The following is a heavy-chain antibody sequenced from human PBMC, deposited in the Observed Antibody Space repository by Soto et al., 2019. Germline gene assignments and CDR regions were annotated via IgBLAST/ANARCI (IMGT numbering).Heavy chain of an antibody. CDR2: IWYDGSNK. D-gene: IGHD3-9*01. CDR3: ARDLRLDWFHTGAFDY. CDR1: GFTFSSYG. V-gene: IGHV3-33*01. Sequence: QVQLVESGGGVVQPGRSLRLSCAASGFTFSSYGMHWVRQAPGKGLEWVAVIWYDGSNKYYADSVKGRFTISRDNSKNNLYMQRNSLRAEDTAVYYCARDLRLDWFHTGAFDYWGQGNLVTAAS. J-gene: IGHJ4*02.